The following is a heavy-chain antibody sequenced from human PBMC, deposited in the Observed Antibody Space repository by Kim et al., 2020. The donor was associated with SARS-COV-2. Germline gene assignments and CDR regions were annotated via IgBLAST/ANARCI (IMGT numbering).Heavy chain of an antibody. J-gene: IGHJ5*02. V-gene: IGHV4-31*03. CDR3: ASRYGSGSSWFDP. CDR2: IYYSGST. Sequence: SETLSLTCTVSGGSISSGGYYWSWIRQHPGKGLEWIGYIYYSGSTYYNPSIKSRVTISVDTSKNQFFLKLSSVTAADTAVYYCASRYGSGSSWFDPWGQGTLVTVSS. CDR1: GGSISSGGYY. D-gene: IGHD3-10*01.